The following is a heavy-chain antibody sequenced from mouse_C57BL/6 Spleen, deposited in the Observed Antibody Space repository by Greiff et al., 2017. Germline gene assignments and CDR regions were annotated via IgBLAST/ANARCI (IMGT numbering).Heavy chain of an antibody. D-gene: IGHD3-1*01. CDR2: IDPSDSET. J-gene: IGHJ4*01. CDR3: ARARANLYDAMDY. V-gene: IGHV1-52*01. Sequence: QVQLQQPGAELVRPGSSVKLSCKASGSTFPSYWVHWVKQRPIQGLEWIGNIDPSDSETPYNQTFNDKATFTVDTSSSTAYIQLSSLTSEDSAGDYCARARANLYDAMDYWGQGTSVTVSS. CDR1: GSTFPSYW.